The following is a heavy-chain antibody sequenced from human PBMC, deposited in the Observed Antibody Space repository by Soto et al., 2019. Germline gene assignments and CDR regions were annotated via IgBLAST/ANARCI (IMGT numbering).Heavy chain of an antibody. CDR3: ARHGSY. J-gene: IGHJ4*02. CDR1: GVSITNTSYY. V-gene: IGHV4-39*01. Sequence: QLQLQESGPGLVKPSETLSLTCTVSGVSITNTSYYWGWIRQPPGKGLEWIGTIYFSGSTFYNPSLKSRLPISVDTSKNQFSLRLSSVTAADTAVYYCARHGSYWGQGTLVAVSS. CDR2: IYFSGST.